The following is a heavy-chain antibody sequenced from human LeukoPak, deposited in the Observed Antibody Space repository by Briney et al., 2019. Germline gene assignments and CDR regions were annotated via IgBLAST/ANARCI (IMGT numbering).Heavy chain of an antibody. CDR2: LDPEDGET. V-gene: IGHV1-24*01. D-gene: IGHD6-6*01. Sequence: ASVKVSCKVSGYTLTELSMHWVRQAPGKGLEWMGGLDPEDGETIYAQEFQGRVTMTEDTSTDTAYMELSSLRSEDTAVYYCATDLISFELGAARPWLDYWGQGTLVTVSS. CDR1: GYTLTELS. CDR3: ATDLISFELGAARPWLDY. J-gene: IGHJ4*02.